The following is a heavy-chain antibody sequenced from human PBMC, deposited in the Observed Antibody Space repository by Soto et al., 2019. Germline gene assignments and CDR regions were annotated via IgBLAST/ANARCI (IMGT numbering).Heavy chain of an antibody. V-gene: IGHV4-31*03. CDR1: GGSISSGPYY. CDR2: ISYIGST. J-gene: IGHJ1*01. CDR3: ARGDSFEYYYEFFNH. D-gene: IGHD3-22*01. Sequence: SYTLSLTCNVSGGSISSGPYYWTWIRQRPGTCLEWIGYISYIGSTFYNPSLKPRVTISLDTSKNHFSLRLSSLTATDTAVYYCARGDSFEYYYEFFNHWGQGTPVTVS.